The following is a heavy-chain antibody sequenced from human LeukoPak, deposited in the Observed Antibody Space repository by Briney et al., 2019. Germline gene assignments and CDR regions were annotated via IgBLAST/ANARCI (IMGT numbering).Heavy chain of an antibody. D-gene: IGHD3-22*01. J-gene: IGHJ4*02. Sequence: SETLSLTCAVYGGSFSGYYWSWIRQPPGKGLEWIGEINHSGSTNYNPSLKSRVTISVDTSKNQFPLKLSPVTAADTAVYYCARATRGYYYGLGYWGQGTLVTVSS. V-gene: IGHV4-34*01. CDR2: INHSGST. CDR1: GGSFSGYY. CDR3: ARATRGYYYGLGY.